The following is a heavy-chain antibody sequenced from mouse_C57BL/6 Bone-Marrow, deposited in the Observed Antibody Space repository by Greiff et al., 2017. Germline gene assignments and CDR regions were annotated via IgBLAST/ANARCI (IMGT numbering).Heavy chain of an antibody. Sequence: VQLQQSGAGLARPGASVKLSCKASGSTFTSYGISWVKQRTGQGLEWIGEIYPRSGNTYYNEKFKGKATLTADKSSSTAYMELRSLTSEDSAVYFCAREAFDDYDGSYWYFDVWGTGTTVTVSS. D-gene: IGHD2-4*01. CDR2: IYPRSGNT. CDR1: GSTFTSYG. V-gene: IGHV1-81*01. CDR3: AREAFDDYDGSYWYFDV. J-gene: IGHJ1*03.